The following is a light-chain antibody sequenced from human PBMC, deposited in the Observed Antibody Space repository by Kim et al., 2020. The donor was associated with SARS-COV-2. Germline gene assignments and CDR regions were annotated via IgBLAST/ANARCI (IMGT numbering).Light chain of an antibody. CDR1: SSDVGGYNY. Sequence: GQSVTISCTGTSSDVGGYNYVSWYQQHPGKAPKLMIYEVSKRPSGVPDRFSGSKAGNTASLTVSGLQAEDEADYYCSSYAGSSGLVFGGGTKVTVL. CDR2: EVS. V-gene: IGLV2-8*01. J-gene: IGLJ2*01. CDR3: SSYAGSSGLV.